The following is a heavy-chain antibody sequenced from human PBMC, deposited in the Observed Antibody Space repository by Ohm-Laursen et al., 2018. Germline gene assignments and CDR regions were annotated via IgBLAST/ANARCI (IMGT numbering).Heavy chain of an antibody. J-gene: IGHJ4*02. CDR1: GGTISSNY. D-gene: IGHD2-8*01. CDR3: ARGSYCTNGVCYDFDY. V-gene: IGHV4-4*07. CDR2: IYTSGSS. Sequence: TLSLTCTVSGGTISSNYWSWIRQPAGKGLEWIGRIYTSGSSIYNPPLKSRDNMTVDTSKNQFSLKLSSVTAADTAVYYCARGSYCTNGVCYDFDYWGQGTLVTVSS.